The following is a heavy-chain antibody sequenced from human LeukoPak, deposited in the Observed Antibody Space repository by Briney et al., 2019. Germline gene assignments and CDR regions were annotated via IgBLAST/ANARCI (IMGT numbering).Heavy chain of an antibody. J-gene: IGHJ3*01. V-gene: IGHV1-18*01. CDR3: ARDARGAAAADDGFDL. CDR2: ISAYNGNT. D-gene: IGHD6-13*01. Sequence: ASVKVSCKASGYTFTSYGISWVRQAPGQGLEWMGWISAYNGNTNYAQKLQGRVTMTRNPSINTAYMELSGLRVEDTAVYYCARDARGAAAADDGFDLWGQGTMVTVSS. CDR1: GYTFTSYG.